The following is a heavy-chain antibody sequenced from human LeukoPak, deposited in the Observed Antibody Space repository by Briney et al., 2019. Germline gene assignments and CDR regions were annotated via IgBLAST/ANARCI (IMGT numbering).Heavy chain of an antibody. D-gene: IGHD2-2*01. CDR1: GFTFSSYG. J-gene: IGHJ4*02. CDR3: AKGTLGSCSGAACYEFDN. CDR2: ITATSSST. V-gene: IGHV3-23*01. Sequence: PGGSLRLSCAASGFTFSSYGMSWVRQAPGKGLEWVSAITATSSSTHDADSVQGRFTISRDNSKNTLYLQMNSLRADDTALYYCAKGTLGSCSGAACYEFDNWGQGTLVTVSS.